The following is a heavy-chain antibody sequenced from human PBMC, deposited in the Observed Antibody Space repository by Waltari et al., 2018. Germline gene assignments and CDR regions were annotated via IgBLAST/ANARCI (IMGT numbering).Heavy chain of an antibody. V-gene: IGHV1-69*06. D-gene: IGHD1-26*01. CDR2: SIPIFGTP. J-gene: IGHJ6*03. CDR3: ARLGGDYMDV. Sequence: VQLEQSGAEVKKHGSSVKVTCKAAGGNISSYAVSWVRQATGTGLAWMGGSIPIFGTPNYAQKFQGRVTITADKSPCTAYMQLLSLRSADTAVYYCARLGGDYMDVWGKGTTVTVSS. CDR1: GGNISSYA.